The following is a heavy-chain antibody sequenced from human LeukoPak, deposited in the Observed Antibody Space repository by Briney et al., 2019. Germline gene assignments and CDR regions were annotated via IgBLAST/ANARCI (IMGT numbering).Heavy chain of an antibody. V-gene: IGHV4-61*02. Sequence: SQTLSLTCTVSGDSISSGDYYWSWIRQPAGKGLEWIGRISSSGSTNYNPSLKSRVTISVDTSKNQFSLKLNSVTAADTAVYYCASSGWYRGYWGQGTLVIVSS. J-gene: IGHJ4*02. D-gene: IGHD6-19*01. CDR3: ASSGWYRGY. CDR1: GDSISSGDYY. CDR2: ISSSGST.